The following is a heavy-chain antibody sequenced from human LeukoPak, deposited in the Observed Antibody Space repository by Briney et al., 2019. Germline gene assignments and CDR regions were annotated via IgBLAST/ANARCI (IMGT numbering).Heavy chain of an antibody. CDR3: ATPLDYRDSSGFHQGGD. D-gene: IGHD3-22*01. CDR1: GFTFSGHW. J-gene: IGHJ4*02. Sequence: GGSLRLSCAASGFTFSGHWMTWVRQAPGKGLEWVTNIKEDGSKKNYVDSVKGRFTISRDNAKNSLYLQMTSLRAEDTAMYYCATPLDYRDSSGFHQGGDWGQGTLVTVSS. CDR2: IKEDGSKK. V-gene: IGHV3-7*03.